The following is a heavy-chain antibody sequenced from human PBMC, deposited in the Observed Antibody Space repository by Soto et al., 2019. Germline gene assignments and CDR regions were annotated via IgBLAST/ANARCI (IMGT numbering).Heavy chain of an antibody. V-gene: IGHV3-23*01. CDR3: AKDLGYYDSSGYPPGPDAFDI. Sequence: GGSLRLSCAASGFTFSSYAMSWVRQAPGKGLEWVSAISGSGGSTYYADSVKGRFTISRGNSKNTLYLQMNSLIAEDTAVYYCAKDLGYYDSSGYPPGPDAFDIWGQGTMVTVSS. CDR2: ISGSGGST. J-gene: IGHJ3*02. CDR1: GFTFSSYA. D-gene: IGHD3-22*01.